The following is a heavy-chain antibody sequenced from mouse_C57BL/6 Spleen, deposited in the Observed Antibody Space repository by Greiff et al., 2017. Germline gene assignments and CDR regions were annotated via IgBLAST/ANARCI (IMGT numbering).Heavy chain of an antibody. J-gene: IGHJ4*01. D-gene: IGHD2-4*01. CDR2: IYPRSGNT. Sequence: LQESGAELARPGASVKLSCKASGYTFTSYGISWVKQRTGQGLEWIGEIYPRSGNTYYNEKFKGKATLTADKSSSTAYMELRSLTSEDSAVYFCARGYEFDDSAAMDYWGQGTSVTVSS. CDR1: GYTFTSYG. CDR3: ARGYEFDDSAAMDY. V-gene: IGHV1-81*01.